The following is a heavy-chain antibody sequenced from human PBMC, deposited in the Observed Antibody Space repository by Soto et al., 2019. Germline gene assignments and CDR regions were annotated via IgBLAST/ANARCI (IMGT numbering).Heavy chain of an antibody. CDR3: ARGIKYGVYSRWFDP. V-gene: IGHV1-69*13. CDR2: ITPIFGTA. CDR1: GGTFSSYA. Sequence: SVKVSCKASGGTFSSYAISWVRQAPGQGLEWMGGITPIFGTANYAQKFQGRVTITADESASTAYMELSSLRSEDTAVYYCARGIKYGVYSRWFDPWGQGTLVTVSS. J-gene: IGHJ5*02. D-gene: IGHD4-17*01.